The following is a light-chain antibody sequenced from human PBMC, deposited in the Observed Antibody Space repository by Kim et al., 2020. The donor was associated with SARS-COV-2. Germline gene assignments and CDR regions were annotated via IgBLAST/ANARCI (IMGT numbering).Light chain of an antibody. J-gene: IGLJ3*02. V-gene: IGLV4-69*01. CDR2: LNSDGSH. CDR1: SGHSSYA. Sequence: ASVKLTCTLSSGHSSYAIAWHQQQPEKGPRYLMKLNSDGSHSKGDGIPDRFSGSSSGAERYLTISSLQSEDEADYYCQTWGTGTWVFGGGTKVTVL. CDR3: QTWGTGTWV.